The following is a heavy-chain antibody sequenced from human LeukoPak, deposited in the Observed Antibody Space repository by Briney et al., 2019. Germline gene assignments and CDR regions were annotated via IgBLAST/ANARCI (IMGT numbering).Heavy chain of an antibody. CDR3: ARARGDSSGYYVYYYYGMDV. J-gene: IGHJ6*02. CDR2: INPSGGSK. D-gene: IGHD3-22*01. V-gene: IGHV1-46*01. Sequence: ASVKVSCKASGYTFTSYYMHWVRQAPGQGLEWMGIINPSGGSKSYAQKFQGRVTMTRDTSTSTVYMELSSLRSEDTAVYYCARARGDSSGYYVYYYYGMDVWGQGTTVTVSS. CDR1: GYTFTSYY.